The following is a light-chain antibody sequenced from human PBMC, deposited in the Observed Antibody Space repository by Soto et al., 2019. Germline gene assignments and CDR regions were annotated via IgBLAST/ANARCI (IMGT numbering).Light chain of an antibody. CDR1: SSNLAYNS. J-gene: IGLJ1*01. CDR2: DDN. Sequence: QSVLTQPPSVSAAPGQDVTISCSGSSSNLAYNSLSWYQQLPGTAPKLLIYDDNKRPSGIPARFSGSKSGTSATLGITGLETGDEADYYCGEWDDSLNVYVFGSGNKVTVL. V-gene: IGLV1-51*01. CDR3: GEWDDSLNVYV.